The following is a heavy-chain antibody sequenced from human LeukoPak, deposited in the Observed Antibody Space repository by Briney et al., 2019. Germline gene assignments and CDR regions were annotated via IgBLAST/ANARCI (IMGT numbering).Heavy chain of an antibody. D-gene: IGHD4-17*01. CDR2: IYYSGST. CDR1: GGSISSGGHY. Sequence: PSETLSLTCTVSGGSISSGGHYWSWIRQHPGKGLEWIGYIYYSGSTYYNPSLKSRVTISVDTSKNQFSLKLSSVTAADTAVYYCARGAYGGNWFDPWGQGTLVTVSS. J-gene: IGHJ5*02. CDR3: ARGAYGGNWFDP. V-gene: IGHV4-31*03.